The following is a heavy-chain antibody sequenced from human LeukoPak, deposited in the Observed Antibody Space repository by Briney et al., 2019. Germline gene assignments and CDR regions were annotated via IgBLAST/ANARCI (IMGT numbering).Heavy chain of an antibody. CDR3: ASSSFVY. J-gene: IGHJ4*02. CDR2: IKQDGSEK. V-gene: IGHV3-7*01. D-gene: IGHD3-10*01. Sequence: GGSLRLSCAASGFTFSSYWISWVRQAPGKGLEWVANIKQDGSEKYYVDSVKGRFTISRDNAKNSLYLQMNSLRAEDTAVYYCASSSFVYWGQGTLVTVSS. CDR1: GFTFSSYW.